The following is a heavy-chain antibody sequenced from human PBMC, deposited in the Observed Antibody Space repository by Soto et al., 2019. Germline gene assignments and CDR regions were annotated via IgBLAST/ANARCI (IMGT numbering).Heavy chain of an antibody. Sequence: QVQLQESGPGLVKPSQTLSLTCTVSGGSISSGGYYWSWIRQHPGKGLEWIGYIYYSGSTYYNPSLKSRVTISVDTSKNQFSLKLSSVTAADTAVYYCARGIYGDYFRARYFDLWGRGTLFTVSS. CDR2: IYYSGST. D-gene: IGHD4-17*01. V-gene: IGHV4-31*03. CDR3: ARGIYGDYFRARYFDL. CDR1: GGSISSGGYY. J-gene: IGHJ2*01.